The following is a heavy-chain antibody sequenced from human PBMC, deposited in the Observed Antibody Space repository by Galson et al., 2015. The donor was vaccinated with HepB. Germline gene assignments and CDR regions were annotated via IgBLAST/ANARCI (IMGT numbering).Heavy chain of an antibody. D-gene: IGHD3-10*01. J-gene: IGHJ4*02. V-gene: IGHV3-30-3*01. Sequence: SLRLSCAASGFTFSSYAMHWVRQAPGKGLEWVAVISYDGSNKYYADPVKGRFTISRDNSNNTLYLQMNSLRAEDMAVYYCARTRPYGSGSLSYFDYWGQGTLVTVSS. CDR2: ISYDGSNK. CDR3: ARTRPYGSGSLSYFDY. CDR1: GFTFSSYA.